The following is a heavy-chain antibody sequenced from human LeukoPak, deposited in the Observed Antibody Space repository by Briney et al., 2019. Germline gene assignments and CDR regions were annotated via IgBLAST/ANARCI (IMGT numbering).Heavy chain of an antibody. J-gene: IGHJ4*02. D-gene: IGHD3-16*02. CDR1: GYTFTGYY. Sequence: ASVKVSCKASGYTFTGYYMHWVRQAPGQGLEWMGWINPNSGGTNYAQKFQGRVTMTRDTPISTAYMELSRLRSDDTAVYYCARDRQIMITFGGVIVPRDFDYWGQGTLVTVSS. CDR3: ARDRQIMITFGGVIVPRDFDY. V-gene: IGHV1-2*02. CDR2: INPNSGGT.